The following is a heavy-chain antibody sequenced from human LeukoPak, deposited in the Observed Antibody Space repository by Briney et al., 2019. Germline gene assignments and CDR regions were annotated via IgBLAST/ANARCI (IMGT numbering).Heavy chain of an antibody. J-gene: IGHJ6*02. CDR1: GYTFTGYY. V-gene: IGHV1-2*06. D-gene: IGHD3-9*01. Sequence: GASVKVSCKASGYTFTGYYMHWVRQAPGQGLEWMGRINPNSGGTNYAQKFQGRVTMTTDTSTSTAYMELRSLRSDDTAVCYCARKGYDILTGYYSPTVWCYGMDVWGQGTTVTVSS. CDR3: ARKGYDILTGYYSPTVWCYGMDV. CDR2: INPNSGGT.